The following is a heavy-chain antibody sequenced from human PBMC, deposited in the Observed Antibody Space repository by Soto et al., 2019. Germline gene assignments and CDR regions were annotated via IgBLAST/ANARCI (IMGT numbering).Heavy chain of an antibody. Sequence: SGPTLVNPTQTLTLTCTFSGFSLSTSGMGVGWIRQPPGKALEWLALIYWDDDKRYSPSLKSRLTITSDTAKNQVVLTMTNMDSVDIVIYYCAHRLPISLVRAFDYWGPGTLVTVSS. J-gene: IGHJ4*02. CDR2: IYWDDDK. V-gene: IGHV2-5*02. D-gene: IGHD3-10*01. CDR1: GFSLSTSGMG. CDR3: AHRLPISLVRAFDY.